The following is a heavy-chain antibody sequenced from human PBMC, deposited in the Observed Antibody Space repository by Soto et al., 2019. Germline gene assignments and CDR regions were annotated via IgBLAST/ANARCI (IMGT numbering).Heavy chain of an antibody. V-gene: IGHV3-48*04. CDR1: GFIFSSYD. CDR3: AGTNGTGSLNCLEP. CDR2: LSSGSGNI. Sequence: EVQLVESGGGLVQPGGSLRLSCAASGFIFSSYDMNWVRQAPGKGLEWVSYLSSGSGNILYADSVKGRFTISRDNAKNSLHLQMNSLRAEDTAVYCYAGTNGTGSLNCLEPWGQGTLVTVSS. D-gene: IGHD3-10*01. J-gene: IGHJ5*02.